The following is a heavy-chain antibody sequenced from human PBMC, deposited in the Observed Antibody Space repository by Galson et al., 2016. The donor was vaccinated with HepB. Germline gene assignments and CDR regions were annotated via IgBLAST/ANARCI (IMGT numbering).Heavy chain of an antibody. CDR2: IYHSGNT. D-gene: IGHD4-23*01. V-gene: IGHV4-4*02. Sequence: SETLSLTCAVSGGSIRSTQWWSWVRQAPGKGLEWIGDIYHSGNTNYMPSLQSRVTILVDNSKNQFSLRLTAVTAADAAVHYCASVDYYYAMDVWGQGTTVTVSS. CDR3: ASVDYYYAMDV. J-gene: IGHJ6*02. CDR1: GGSIRSTQW.